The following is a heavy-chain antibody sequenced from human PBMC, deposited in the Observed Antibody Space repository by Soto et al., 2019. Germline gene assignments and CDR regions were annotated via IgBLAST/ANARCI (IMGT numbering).Heavy chain of an antibody. D-gene: IGHD5-12*01. CDR3: TREVVLGGIVANDL. CDR2: ISTYLGQT. J-gene: IGHJ5*02. CDR1: GYRFANYG. V-gene: IGHV1-18*04. Sequence: ASVKVSCKASGYRFANYGVTWVRQAPGQGLEWMGWISTYLGQTDYAQKFQGRVTLTTDTSTTTAFMELRSLRSDDTAIYYCTREVVLGGIVANDLWGQGSLVTVSS.